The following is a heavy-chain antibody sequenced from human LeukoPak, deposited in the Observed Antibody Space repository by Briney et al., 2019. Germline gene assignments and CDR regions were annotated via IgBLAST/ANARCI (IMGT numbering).Heavy chain of an antibody. CDR3: AKDLTTVTTYAFDI. D-gene: IGHD4-11*01. Sequence: PGGSLRLSCAASGFTFSTYTMNWVRQALGKGLEWVSSISRSSSYIYYADSVKGRSTISRDNAKNSLYLQMNSLRAEDMALYYCAKDLTTVTTYAFDIWGQGTMVTVSS. CDR2: ISRSSSYI. V-gene: IGHV3-21*04. J-gene: IGHJ3*02. CDR1: GFTFSTYT.